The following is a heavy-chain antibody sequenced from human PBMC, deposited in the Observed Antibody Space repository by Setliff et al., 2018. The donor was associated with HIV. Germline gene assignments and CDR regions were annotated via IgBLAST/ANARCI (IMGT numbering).Heavy chain of an antibody. CDR3: VRDLVYYYDNSGSFYVAEYFQH. Sequence: QPGGSLRLSCIASGFSLSTYSMNWVRQAPGKGLEWISYISSDSRTTYYADSVKGRFTISRDDAKTSLYLQMNSLRAEDTAVYYCVRDLVYYYDNSGSFYVAEYFQHWGQGTLVTVSS. V-gene: IGHV3-48*01. CDR1: GFSLSTYS. D-gene: IGHD3-22*01. CDR2: ISSDSRTT. J-gene: IGHJ1*01.